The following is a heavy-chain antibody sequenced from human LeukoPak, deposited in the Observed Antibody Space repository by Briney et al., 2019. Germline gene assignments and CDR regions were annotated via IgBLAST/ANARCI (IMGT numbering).Heavy chain of an antibody. V-gene: IGHV1-18*01. J-gene: IGHJ4*02. Sequence: ASVTVSCKASGYTFSSYGISWVRQAPGQGLEWVGWISAYNGNTNYRQKLQGRVTMTTDTFTGTAYMDLRSLRSDDTAIYYCARDSPDGSGTYYNDSPDYWGQGTLVTVSS. CDR3: ARDSPDGSGTYYNDSPDY. D-gene: IGHD3-10*01. CDR1: GYTFSSYG. CDR2: ISAYNGNT.